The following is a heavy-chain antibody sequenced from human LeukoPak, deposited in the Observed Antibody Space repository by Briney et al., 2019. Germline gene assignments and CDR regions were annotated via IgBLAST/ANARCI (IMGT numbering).Heavy chain of an antibody. CDR2: IRQDGSVQ. D-gene: IGHD1-14*01. CDR1: GFTLSSYW. V-gene: IGHV3-7*01. Sequence: GGSLRLSCAASGFTLSSYWMSWVRQAPGKGLEWVANIRQDGSVQNYVDSVKGRFTISRDNAKNSLYLQMNSLRAEDTAVYYCARGGNLENWGGGTLVTVSS. J-gene: IGHJ4*02. CDR3: ARGGNLEN.